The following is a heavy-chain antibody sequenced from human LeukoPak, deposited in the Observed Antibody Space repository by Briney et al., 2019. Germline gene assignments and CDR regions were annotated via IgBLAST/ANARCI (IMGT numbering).Heavy chain of an antibody. J-gene: IGHJ4*02. V-gene: IGHV3-11*01. CDR1: GFTFSDYY. D-gene: IGHD5-24*01. CDR2: ISSSGSTI. CDR3: ARVSRDGYNSDY. Sequence: GGSLRLSCAASGFTFSDYYISWIRQAPGKGLEWVSYISSSGSTIYYADSVKGRFTISRDNAKNSLYLQMNSLRAEDTAVYYCARVSRDGYNSDYWGQGTLVTVSS.